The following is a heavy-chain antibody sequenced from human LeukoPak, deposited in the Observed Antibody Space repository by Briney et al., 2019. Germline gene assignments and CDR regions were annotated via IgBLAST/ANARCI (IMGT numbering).Heavy chain of an antibody. D-gene: IGHD3-3*01. J-gene: IGHJ4*02. CDR1: GGSFSGYY. CDR3: ARAMSYYDFWSGYLESGSFDY. V-gene: IGHV4-34*01. CDR2: INHSGST. Sequence: SETLSLTCAVYGGSFSGYYWSWIRQPPGKGLEWIGEINHSGSTNYNPSLKSRVTISVDTSKNQFSLKLSSVTAADTAVYYCARAMSYYDFWSGYLESGSFDYWGQGTLVTVSS.